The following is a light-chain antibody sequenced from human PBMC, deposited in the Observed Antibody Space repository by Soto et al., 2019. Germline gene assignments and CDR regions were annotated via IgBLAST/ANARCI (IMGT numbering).Light chain of an antibody. Sequence: QSVLTQPASVSGSPGQSIPISCTGSSSDVGTHNFVSWYQQHPGKAPKLIIYDVNNRPSGVSNRFSGSKSGDTASLTISGLQAEAEADYYCCSLTITKTYVFGTGPKVTVL. J-gene: IGLJ1*01. CDR3: CSLTITKTYV. V-gene: IGLV2-14*01. CDR2: DVN. CDR1: SSDVGTHNF.